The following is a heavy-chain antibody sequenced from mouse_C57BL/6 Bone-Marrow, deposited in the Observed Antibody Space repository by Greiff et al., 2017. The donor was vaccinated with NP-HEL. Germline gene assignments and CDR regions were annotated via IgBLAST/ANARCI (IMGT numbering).Heavy chain of an antibody. J-gene: IGHJ1*03. CDR1: GYSITSDY. Sequence: EVKLMESGPGLAKPSQTLSLTCSVTGYSITSDYWNWIRKFPGNKLEYMGYISYSGSTYYNPSLKSRISITRDTSKNQYYLQLNSVTTEDTATYYCARYSYYYGSSYDWYFDVWGTGTTVTVSS. D-gene: IGHD1-1*01. CDR3: ARYSYYYGSSYDWYFDV. CDR2: ISYSGST. V-gene: IGHV3-8*01.